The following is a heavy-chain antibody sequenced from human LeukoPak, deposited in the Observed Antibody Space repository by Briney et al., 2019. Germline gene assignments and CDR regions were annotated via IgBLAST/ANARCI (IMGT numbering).Heavy chain of an antibody. Sequence: GGSLRLSCAASGFTFGSYSMNWVRQAPGKGLEWVSVIYSGGSTYYADSVKGRFTISRHNSKNTLYLQMNSLRAEDTAVYYCASEHDFIDYWGQGTLVTVSS. J-gene: IGHJ4*02. CDR2: IYSGGST. V-gene: IGHV3-53*04. CDR3: ASEHDFIDY. D-gene: IGHD3-3*01. CDR1: GFTFGSYS.